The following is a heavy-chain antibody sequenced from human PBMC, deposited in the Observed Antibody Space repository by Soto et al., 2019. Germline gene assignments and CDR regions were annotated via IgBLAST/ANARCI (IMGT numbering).Heavy chain of an antibody. CDR2: ITDSGST. CDR3: AKPYGDYPFDY. D-gene: IGHD4-17*01. J-gene: IGHJ4*02. V-gene: IGHV4-34*01. CDR1: GGSFSGYY. Sequence: SETLSLTCAVYGGSFSGYYWSWVRQPPGKGLEWIGDITDSGSTHYNPSLKSRVTMSVDTSKSQFSLKLSSVTAADTAVYYCAKPYGDYPFDYWGQGTLVTVSS.